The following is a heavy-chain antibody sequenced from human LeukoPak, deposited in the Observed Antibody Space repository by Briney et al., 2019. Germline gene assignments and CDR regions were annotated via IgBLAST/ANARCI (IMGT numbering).Heavy chain of an antibody. J-gene: IGHJ6*04. V-gene: IGHV3-30*18. Sequence: PGGSLRLSCAASGFTFSSYGIHWIRQAPGKGLEWVAVISYDGSNKYYADSVKGRFTISRDNSKNTLYLQMNSLRAEDTAVYYCAKDSEYYDILTGYYKRGYYYYGMDVWGKGTTVTVSS. D-gene: IGHD3-9*01. CDR1: GFTFSSYG. CDR2: ISYDGSNK. CDR3: AKDSEYYDILTGYYKRGYYYYGMDV.